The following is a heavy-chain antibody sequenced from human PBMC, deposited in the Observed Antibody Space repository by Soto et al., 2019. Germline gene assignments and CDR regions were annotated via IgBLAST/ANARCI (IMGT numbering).Heavy chain of an antibody. V-gene: IGHV1-2*04. CDR2: INPNSGGT. Sequence: GASAKASCKASGYTFTGYYMHWVRQAPGQGLEWMGWINPNSGGTNYAQKFQGWVTMTRDTSISTAYMELSRLRSDDTAVYYCARDRGMGDYPDYWGQGTLVTVSS. CDR1: GYTFTGYY. CDR3: ARDRGMGDYPDY. J-gene: IGHJ4*02. D-gene: IGHD4-17*01.